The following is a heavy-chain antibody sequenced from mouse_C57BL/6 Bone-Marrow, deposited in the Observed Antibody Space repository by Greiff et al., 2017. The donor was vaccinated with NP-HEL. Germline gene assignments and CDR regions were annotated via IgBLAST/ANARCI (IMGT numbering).Heavy chain of an antibody. CDR1: GFSLSTFGMG. CDR2: IWWDDDK. Sequence: QVTLKVSGPGILQPSQTLSLTCSFSGFSLSTFGMGVGWIRQPSGKGLEWLAHIWWDDDKYYNPALKSRLTNSKDTSKTQVFLKIANVDTADTATYYCARADYYGSSRNWEVFFDYWGQGTTLTVSS. J-gene: IGHJ2*01. V-gene: IGHV8-8*01. D-gene: IGHD1-1*01. CDR3: ARADYYGSSRNWEVFFDY.